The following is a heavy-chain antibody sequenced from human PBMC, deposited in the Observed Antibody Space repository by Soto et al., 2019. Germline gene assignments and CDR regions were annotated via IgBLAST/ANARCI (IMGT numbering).Heavy chain of an antibody. V-gene: IGHV3-30*18. CDR2: ISYDGSNK. J-gene: IGHJ4*02. Sequence: QVQLVESGGGVVQPGRSLRLSCAASGFTFSSYGMHWVRQAPGKGLEWVAVISYDGSNKYYADSVKGRFTISRDNSKNTLYLQMNSLRAEDTAVYYCAKGAVKYCSGGSCYPSLDYWGQGTLVTVSS. CDR3: AKGAVKYCSGGSCYPSLDY. D-gene: IGHD2-15*01. CDR1: GFTFSSYG.